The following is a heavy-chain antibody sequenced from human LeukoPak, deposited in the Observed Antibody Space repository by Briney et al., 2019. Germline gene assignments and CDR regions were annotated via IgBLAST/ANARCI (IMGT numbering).Heavy chain of an antibody. CDR3: ARSWDSTVSGTWFDP. V-gene: IGHV3-21*01. D-gene: IGHD1-26*01. Sequence: GGSLRLSCAASGFTFSSYSMNWVRQAPGKGLEWVSSISSSSSYIYYADSVKGRFTISRDNAKNSLYLQMNSLRAEDTAVYYCARSWDSTVSGTWFDPWGQGTLVTVSS. J-gene: IGHJ5*02. CDR1: GFTFSSYS. CDR2: ISSSSSYI.